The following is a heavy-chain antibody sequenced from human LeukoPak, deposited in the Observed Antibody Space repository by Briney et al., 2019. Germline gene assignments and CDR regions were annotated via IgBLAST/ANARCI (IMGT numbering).Heavy chain of an antibody. CDR1: GGSFSGYY. J-gene: IGHJ4*02. Sequence: SETLSLTCAVYGGSFSGYYWSWIRQPPGKRLEWIGEINHSRNTNYNPSLKGRVTISVDTSKNQFSLKVTSVTAADTAVYYCARARRDSGYYNVDYWGQGALVTVSS. CDR2: INHSRNT. CDR3: ARARRDSGYYNVDY. V-gene: IGHV4-34*01. D-gene: IGHD3-3*01.